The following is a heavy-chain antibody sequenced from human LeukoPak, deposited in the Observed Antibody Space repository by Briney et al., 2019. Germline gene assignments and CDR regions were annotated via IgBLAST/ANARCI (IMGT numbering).Heavy chain of an antibody. Sequence: SETLSLTCAVYGGSFSGYYWSWIRQPPGKGLEWIGRIYTSGSTNYNPSLKSRVTISVDTSKNQFSLKLSSVTAADTAVYYCARDDYYMDVWGKGTTVTVSS. CDR1: GGSFSGYY. CDR3: ARDDYYMDV. V-gene: IGHV4-59*10. CDR2: IYTSGST. J-gene: IGHJ6*03.